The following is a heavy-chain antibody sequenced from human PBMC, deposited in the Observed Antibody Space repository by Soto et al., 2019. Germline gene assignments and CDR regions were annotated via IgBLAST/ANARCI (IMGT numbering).Heavy chain of an antibody. V-gene: IGHV4-4*02. J-gene: IGHJ4*02. D-gene: IGHD5-18*01. CDR3: AGGGYIYGSFDY. CDR1: GVSISSSHW. CDR2: IYHSGTT. Sequence: QVQLQESGPGLVKPSGTLSLTCAVSGVSISSSHWWSWVRQPPGKGLGWIGEIYHSGTTNYNPSLKSRVPISVDKSKNQFSLKLSSVTAADTAVYYCAGGGYIYGSFDYWGQGTLVTVSS.